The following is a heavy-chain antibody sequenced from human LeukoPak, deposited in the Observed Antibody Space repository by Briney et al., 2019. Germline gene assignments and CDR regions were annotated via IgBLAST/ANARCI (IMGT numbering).Heavy chain of an antibody. CDR2: ISYDGSNK. CDR3: AKDKGGSWDLDAFDI. D-gene: IGHD2-15*01. V-gene: IGHV3-30*18. Sequence: PGGSLRLSCAASGFTFSSYGTHWVRQAPGKGLKWVAVISYDGSNKYYADSVKGRFTISRDNSKNTLYLQMNSLRAEDTAVYYCAKDKGGSWDLDAFDIWGQGTMVTVSS. CDR1: GFTFSSYG. J-gene: IGHJ3*02.